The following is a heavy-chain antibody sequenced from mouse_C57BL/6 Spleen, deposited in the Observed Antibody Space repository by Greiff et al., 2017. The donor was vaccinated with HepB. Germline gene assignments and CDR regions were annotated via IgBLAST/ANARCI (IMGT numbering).Heavy chain of an antibody. CDR3: ASFNWDGAWFAY. CDR1: GYTFTSYW. Sequence: QVQLQQPGAELVRPGSSVKLSCKASGYTFTSYWMHWVKQRPIQGLEWIGNIDPSDSETHYNQKFKDKATLTVDTSSSTAYMQLSSLTSEDSAVYYCASFNWDGAWFAYWGQGTLVTVSA. CDR2: IDPSDSET. J-gene: IGHJ3*01. V-gene: IGHV1-52*01. D-gene: IGHD4-1*02.